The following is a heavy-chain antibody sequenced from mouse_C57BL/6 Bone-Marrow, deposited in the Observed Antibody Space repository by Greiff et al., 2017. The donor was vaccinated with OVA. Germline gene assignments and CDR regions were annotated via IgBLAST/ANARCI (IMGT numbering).Heavy chain of an antibody. CDR2: INPNNGGT. CDR1: GYTFTDYY. Sequence: EVQLVESGPELVKPGASVKISCKASGYTFTDYYMNWVKQSHGKSLEWIGDINPNNGGTSYNQKFKGKATLTVDKSSSTAYMELRSLTSEDSAVYYCARGHYYGSSYYAMDYWGQGTSVTVSS. CDR3: ARGHYYGSSYYAMDY. D-gene: IGHD1-1*01. J-gene: IGHJ4*01. V-gene: IGHV1-26*01.